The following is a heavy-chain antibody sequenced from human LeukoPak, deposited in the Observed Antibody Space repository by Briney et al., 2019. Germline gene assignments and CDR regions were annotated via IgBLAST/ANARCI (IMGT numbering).Heavy chain of an antibody. J-gene: IGHJ4*02. CDR1: GGSISSYY. CDR2: RHHSGSS. V-gene: IGHV4-59*01. D-gene: IGHD6-19*01. Sequence: SETLSLTCTVSGGSISSYYWSWLRQPPGKGLEWIAYRHHSGSSNHNPSLESRVTVSVDTSNNQFSLRVTSVTAADTAVYYCARVVGSGWNYFDSWGQGTLVTVSS. CDR3: ARVVGSGWNYFDS.